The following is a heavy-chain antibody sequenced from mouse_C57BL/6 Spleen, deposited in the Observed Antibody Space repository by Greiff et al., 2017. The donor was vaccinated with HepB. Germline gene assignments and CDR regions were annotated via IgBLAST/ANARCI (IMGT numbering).Heavy chain of an antibody. V-gene: IGHV5-9*01. D-gene: IGHD2-4*01. J-gene: IGHJ3*01. CDR3: ARGDYDWFAY. Sequence: EVMLVESGGGLVKPGGSLKLSCAASGFTFSSYTMSWVRQTPEKRLEWVATISGGGGNTYYPDSVKGRFTISRDNAKNTLYLQMSSLRSEDTALYYCARGDYDWFAYWGQGTLVTVSA. CDR1: GFTFSSYT. CDR2: ISGGGGNT.